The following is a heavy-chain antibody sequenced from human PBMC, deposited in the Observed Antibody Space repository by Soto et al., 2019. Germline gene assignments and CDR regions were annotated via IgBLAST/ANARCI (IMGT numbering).Heavy chain of an antibody. D-gene: IGHD6-19*01. CDR2: IRSKANSYAT. CDR1: GFTFSGSA. J-gene: IGHJ4*02. CDR3: TRQVSSGWYLD. Sequence: EVQLVESGGGLVQPGGSLKLSCAASGFTFSGSAMHWVRQASGKGLEWVGRIRSKANSYATAYAASVKGRFTISRDDSKHTAYLQMNSLKTEDTAVYYCTRQVSSGWYLDWGQGTLVTVSS. V-gene: IGHV3-73*02.